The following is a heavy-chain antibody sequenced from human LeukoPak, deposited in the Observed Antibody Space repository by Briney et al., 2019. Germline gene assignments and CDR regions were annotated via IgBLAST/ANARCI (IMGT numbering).Heavy chain of an antibody. CDR2: IRYDGSNK. CDR1: GFTFSSYG. V-gene: IGHV3-30*02. J-gene: IGHJ6*04. Sequence: GGSLRLSCAASGFTFSSYGMHWVRQAPGKVLEWLAFIRYDGSNKYYADSVKGRFTISRDNSKNTLYLQMNSLRAEDTAVYYCAKSHVSSFISLDVWGKGTTVTISS. D-gene: IGHD2/OR15-2a*01. CDR3: AKSHVSSFISLDV.